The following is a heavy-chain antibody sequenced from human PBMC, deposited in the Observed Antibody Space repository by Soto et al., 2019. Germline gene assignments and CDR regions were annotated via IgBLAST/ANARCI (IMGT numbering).Heavy chain of an antibody. J-gene: IGHJ4*02. CDR2: IYYSGST. Sequence: SGTLSLTCTVSGGSISSYYWSWIRQPPGKGLEWIGYIYYSGSTNYNPSLKSRVTISVDTSKNQFSLKLSSVTAADTAVYYCAKVPTYNWNDAGYFDYWGQGTLVTVSS. V-gene: IGHV4-59*08. D-gene: IGHD1-20*01. CDR3: AKVPTYNWNDAGYFDY. CDR1: GGSISSYY.